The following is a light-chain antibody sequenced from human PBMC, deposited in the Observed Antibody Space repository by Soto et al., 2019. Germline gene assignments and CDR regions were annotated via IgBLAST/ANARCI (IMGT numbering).Light chain of an antibody. CDR2: GAS. Sequence: DIQMTQSPSSLSASVGDRVTITCRASQGIRNDLVWYQHKPGKAPKRLIYGASNLQSGVPSRFSGSGSGTEFNLTISRVQPEDFETYYCLQHNVSPPTFGKGTKVEIK. J-gene: IGKJ1*01. V-gene: IGKV1-17*01. CDR1: QGIRND. CDR3: LQHNVSPPT.